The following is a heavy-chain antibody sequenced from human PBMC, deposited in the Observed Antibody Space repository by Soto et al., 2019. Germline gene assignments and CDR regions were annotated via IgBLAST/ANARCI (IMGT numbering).Heavy chain of an antibody. CDR2: IDPSDSQT. Sequence: EVRLEQSGAEVKKSGESLTISCKGSGYSFAGYWITWVRQKPGKGLEWMGRIDPSDSQTYYSPSFRGHVTISVTKSITTVFLQWSSLRASDTAMYYCARQIYDSDTGPNFQYYFDSWGQGPRSPSPQ. D-gene: IGHD3-22*01. CDR1: GYSFAGYW. J-gene: IGHJ4*02. CDR3: ARQIYDSDTGPNFQYYFDS. V-gene: IGHV5-10-1*03.